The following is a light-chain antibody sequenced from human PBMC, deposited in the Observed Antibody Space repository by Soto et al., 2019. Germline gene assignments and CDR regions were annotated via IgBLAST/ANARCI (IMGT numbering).Light chain of an antibody. CDR1: SSDVGGYNY. CDR2: EVN. CDR3: TSYGGSNNYV. J-gene: IGLJ1*01. Sequence: QSALTQPPSASGSPGQSVTISCTGSSSDVGGYNYVSWYQQHPGEAPKLVIYEVNKRPSGVPDRFSGSKSGNTASLTVSGLQPEDEADYFCTSYGGSNNYVFGTGTKVTAL. V-gene: IGLV2-8*01.